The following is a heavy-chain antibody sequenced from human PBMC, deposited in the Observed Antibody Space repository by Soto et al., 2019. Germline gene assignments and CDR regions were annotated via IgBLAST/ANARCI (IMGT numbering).Heavy chain of an antibody. D-gene: IGHD1-26*01. V-gene: IGHV4-34*01. Sequence: QVQLQQWGAGLLKPSETLSRTCAVYGGSFSGYYWSWIRQPPGKGLEWIGEINHSGSTNYNPSLKERITISIDTSKNQFSLKLSSVTAADTAVYYCARLGSGSPGIDYWGQGTLVTVSS. CDR3: ARLGSGSPGIDY. CDR1: GGSFSGYY. CDR2: INHSGST. J-gene: IGHJ4*02.